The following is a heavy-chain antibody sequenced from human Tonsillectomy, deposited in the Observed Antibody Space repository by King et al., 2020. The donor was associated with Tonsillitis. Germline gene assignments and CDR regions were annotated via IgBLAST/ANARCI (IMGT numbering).Heavy chain of an antibody. CDR2: IYYSGST. Sequence: QLQESGPGLVKPSQTLSLTCTVSGGSISSGDYYWSWIRQPPGKGLEWIGYIYYSGSTYYNPSLKSRVTISVDTSKNQFSLKLSSVTAADTAVYYCARDLSRYDYVWGSYRIDAFDLWGQGTMVTVSS. V-gene: IGHV4-30-4*01. CDR3: ARDLSRYDYVWGSYRIDAFDL. CDR1: GGSISSGDYY. D-gene: IGHD3-16*02. J-gene: IGHJ3*01.